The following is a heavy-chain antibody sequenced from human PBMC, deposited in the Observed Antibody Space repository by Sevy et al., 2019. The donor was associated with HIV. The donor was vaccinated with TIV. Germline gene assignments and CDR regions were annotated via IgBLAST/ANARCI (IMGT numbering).Heavy chain of an antibody. D-gene: IGHD2-15*01. CDR1: GFTLTNEF. V-gene: IGHV3-53*01. J-gene: IGHJ6*02. CDR3: ARVVYCRGGPCFSGFYYAMDV. Sequence: GGSLRLSCAVSGFTLTNEFFSWVRQAPGKGLEWVAVVYSGGATYYAASVKGRFDTSRDKSNSTRYLQMKSLRAEETAVYYGARVVYCRGGPCFSGFYYAMDVWGQGTTVTVSS. CDR2: VYSGGAT.